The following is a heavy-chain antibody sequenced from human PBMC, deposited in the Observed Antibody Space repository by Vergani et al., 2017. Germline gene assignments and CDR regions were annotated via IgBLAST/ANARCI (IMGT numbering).Heavy chain of an antibody. J-gene: IGHJ3*02. CDR1: GYTFTGYY. V-gene: IGHV1-2*02. CDR2: INPNSGGT. Sequence: QVQLVQSGAEVKKPGASVKVSCKASGYTFTGYYMHWVRQAPGQGLEWMGWINPNSGGTNYAQKFQGRVTMTRDTSISTAYMELSRLRSDDTAVYYCARASVLVAEPDAFDIWGQGTMVTVSS. D-gene: IGHD2-15*01. CDR3: ARASVLVAEPDAFDI.